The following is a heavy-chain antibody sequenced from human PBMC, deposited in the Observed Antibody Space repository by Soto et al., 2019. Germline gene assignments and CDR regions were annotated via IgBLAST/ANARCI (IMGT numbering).Heavy chain of an antibody. Sequence: QLQLQESGPGLVKPSETLSLTCTVSGGSISSSSYYWGWIRQPPGKGLEWIGSIYYSGSTYYNPSLKSRVTISVDTSKNQFSLKLSSVTAADTAVYYCASSYCSGGSCYPGWFDPWGQGTLVTVSS. CDR1: GGSISSSSYY. V-gene: IGHV4-39*01. D-gene: IGHD2-15*01. CDR2: IYYSGST. J-gene: IGHJ5*02. CDR3: ASSYCSGGSCYPGWFDP.